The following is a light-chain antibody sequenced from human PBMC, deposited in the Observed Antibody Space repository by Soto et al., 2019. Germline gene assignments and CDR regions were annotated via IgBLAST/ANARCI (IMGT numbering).Light chain of an antibody. CDR2: ATS. CDR1: QSVGSH. CDR3: QQYNDWPPYT. Sequence: ETVMTQSPATLSVTPWERVTLSCRASQSVGSHLAWYQQKPGQTPRLLMYATSVRATGVPARFSGSGSETDFTHTISSLQSEDFAVYYCQQYNDWPPYTFGQGTKLE. V-gene: IGKV3-15*01. J-gene: IGKJ2*01.